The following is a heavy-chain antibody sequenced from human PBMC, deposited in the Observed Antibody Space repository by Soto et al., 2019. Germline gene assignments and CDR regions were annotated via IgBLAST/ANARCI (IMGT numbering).Heavy chain of an antibody. Sequence: QVQLVQSGAEMREPGSSVKVSCKASGGTFSSSAINWLRQAPGQGPEWMGGIIPTFGTANYIEKFRGRVTITADTSTSTAYMEVISLPSEDTAMYFCARSETAGHRGFDIWGQRPMVTVS. V-gene: IGHV1-69*06. CDR1: GGTFSSSA. J-gene: IGHJ3*02. D-gene: IGHD6-19*01. CDR3: ARSETAGHRGFDI. CDR2: IIPTFGTA.